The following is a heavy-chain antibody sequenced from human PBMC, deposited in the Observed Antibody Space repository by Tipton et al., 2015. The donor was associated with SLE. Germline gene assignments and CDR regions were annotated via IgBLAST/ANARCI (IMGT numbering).Heavy chain of an antibody. J-gene: IGHJ6*02. Sequence: TLSLTCTVSGGSISSGDYYWTWIRQPPGKGLEWIGYIYYSGSTYYNPSLKSRVTISVDTSKNQFSLKLSSVTAADTAVYYCARNRDYYYYGMDVWGQGTTVTVSS. CDR3: ARNRDYYYYGMDV. V-gene: IGHV4-30-4*08. CDR1: GGSISSGDYY. CDR2: IYYSGST.